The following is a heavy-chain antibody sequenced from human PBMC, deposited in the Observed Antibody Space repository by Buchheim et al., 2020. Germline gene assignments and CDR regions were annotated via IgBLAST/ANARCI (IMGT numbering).Heavy chain of an antibody. CDR3: AKDSQTYYYDSSGYYLPYYYGMDV. J-gene: IGHJ6*02. CDR2: ISYDGSNK. CDR1: GFTFSSYG. V-gene: IGHV3-30*18. Sequence: QVQLVESGGGVVQPGRSLRLSCAASGFTFSSYGMHWVRQAPGKGLEWVAVISYDGSNKYYADSVKGRFTISRDNSKNTLYLQMNSLRAEDTAVYYCAKDSQTYYYDSSGYYLPYYYGMDVWGQGTT. D-gene: IGHD3-22*01.